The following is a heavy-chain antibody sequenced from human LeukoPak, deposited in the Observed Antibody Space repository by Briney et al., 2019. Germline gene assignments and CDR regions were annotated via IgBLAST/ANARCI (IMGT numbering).Heavy chain of an antibody. CDR2: IYYSGST. Sequence: SETLSLTCTVSGGSISSYYWSWIRQPPGKGLEWIGYIYYSGSTNYNPSLKSRVTISVDTSKNQFSLKLSSVTAADTAAYYCARLSDYSNYALDYWGQGTLVTVPS. J-gene: IGHJ4*02. D-gene: IGHD4-4*01. V-gene: IGHV4-59*01. CDR3: ARLSDYSNYALDY. CDR1: GGSISSYY.